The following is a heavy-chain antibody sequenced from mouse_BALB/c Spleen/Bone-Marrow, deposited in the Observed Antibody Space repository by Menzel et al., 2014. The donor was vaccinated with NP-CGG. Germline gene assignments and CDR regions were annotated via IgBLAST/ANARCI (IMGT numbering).Heavy chain of an antibody. CDR1: GFTFSNYG. CDR3: ARGYDYSSWFAY. J-gene: IGHJ3*01. V-gene: IGHV5-6-3*01. CDR2: INVNGDTT. Sequence: EVQLVESGGGLVQPGGSLKLSCAASGFTFSNYGMSWVRQTPDKRLEMIATINVNGDTTYHPDSVKGRFTISRDNVKNTLYLQMSSLNSEDTAMYYCARGYDYSSWFAYWGQGTLVTVSA. D-gene: IGHD2-4*01.